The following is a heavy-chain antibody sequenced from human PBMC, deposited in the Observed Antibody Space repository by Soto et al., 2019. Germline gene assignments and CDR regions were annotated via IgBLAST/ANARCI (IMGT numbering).Heavy chain of an antibody. CDR3: ARESRGDGSGFYYYYGMDV. CDR2: IYYSGST. D-gene: IGHD3-22*01. V-gene: IGHV4-30-4*01. J-gene: IGHJ6*02. Sequence: SETLSLTCTVSGGSISSGDYYWSWIRQPPGKGLEWIGYIYYSGSTYYNPSLKSRVTISVDTSKNQFSLKLSSVTAADTAVYYCARESRGDGSGFYYYYGMDVWGQGTTVTVSS. CDR1: GGSISSGDYY.